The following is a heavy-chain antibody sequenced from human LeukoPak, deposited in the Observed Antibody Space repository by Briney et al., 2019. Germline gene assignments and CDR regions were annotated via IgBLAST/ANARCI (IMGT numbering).Heavy chain of an antibody. CDR2: IYSGGST. Sequence: GGSLRLSCAASGFTVSSNYMSWVRQAPGKGLEWVSVIYSGGSTYCADSVKGRFTISRDNSKNTLFLQMNSLRAEDTAVYYCARAGHDSSGFDYWGQGTLVTVSS. CDR1: GFTVSSNY. D-gene: IGHD3-22*01. J-gene: IGHJ4*02. V-gene: IGHV3-53*01. CDR3: ARAGHDSSGFDY.